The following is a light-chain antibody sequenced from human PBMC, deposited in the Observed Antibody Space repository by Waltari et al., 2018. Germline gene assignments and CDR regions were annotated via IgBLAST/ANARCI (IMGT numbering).Light chain of an antibody. CDR2: EAS. J-gene: IGKJ4*01. CDR3: QQYDAYALT. V-gene: IGKV1-5*03. CDR1: QSIRSS. Sequence: DIQMTKSPSTLSASVGDRVTITCRASQSIRSSLAWYQQKPGKAPKFLIYEASSLESGVPSRFSGSGSGTEFTLTISSLQPDDFATYFCQQYDAYALTFGGGTKVEIK.